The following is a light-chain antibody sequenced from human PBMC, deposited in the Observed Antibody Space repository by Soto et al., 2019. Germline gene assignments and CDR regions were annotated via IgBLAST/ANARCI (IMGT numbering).Light chain of an antibody. CDR1: GSDVGAYNL. V-gene: IGLV2-23*02. CDR3: CSYAGTVAYV. J-gene: IGLJ1*01. Sequence: QSVLTQPASGSGSPGQAITISCAGTGSDVGAYNLVSWYQQHPGKAPKLIICGVNTRPSGISNRFSGSKSGDTASLTISGLQAEDEADYFCCSYAGTVAYVFGTGTKVTVL. CDR2: GVN.